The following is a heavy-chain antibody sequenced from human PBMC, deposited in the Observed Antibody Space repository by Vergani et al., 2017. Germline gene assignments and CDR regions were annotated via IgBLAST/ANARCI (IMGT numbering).Heavy chain of an antibody. Sequence: QVQLVESGGGVVQPGRSLRLSCAASGFTFSSYGMHWVRQAPGKGLEWVAFIRYDGSNKYYADSVKGRFTISRDNSKNTLYLQMNSLRAEDTAVYYCARAVGLLKQIYYYYGMDVWGQGP. CDR2: IRYDGSNK. D-gene: IGHD3-9*01. V-gene: IGHV3-30*02. CDR3: ARAVGLLKQIYYYYGMDV. J-gene: IGHJ6*02. CDR1: GFTFSSYG.